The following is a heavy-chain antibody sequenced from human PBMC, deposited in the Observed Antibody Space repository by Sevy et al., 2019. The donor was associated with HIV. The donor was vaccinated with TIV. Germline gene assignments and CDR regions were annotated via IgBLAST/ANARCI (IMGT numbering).Heavy chain of an antibody. J-gene: IGHJ4*02. CDR1: GYTFTSYG. Sequence: ASVKVSCKASGYTFTSYGISWVRQAPGQGLEWMGWISAYNGNTNYAQKLQGRVTMTTDTSTSTAYMELRSLRSDDTAVYYCARVGIAAAGTTNPKRFDYWGQGTLVTVSS. D-gene: IGHD6-13*01. CDR2: ISAYNGNT. CDR3: ARVGIAAAGTTNPKRFDY. V-gene: IGHV1-18*01.